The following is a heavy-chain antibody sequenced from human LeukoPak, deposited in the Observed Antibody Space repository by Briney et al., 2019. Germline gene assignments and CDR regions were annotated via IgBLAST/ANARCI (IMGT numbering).Heavy chain of an antibody. CDR3: ARGQTYCSGGSCYGRDY. V-gene: IGHV3-21*01. CDR2: ISSSSSYI. Sequence: GGSLRLSCAASGFTFSSYSMNWVRQAPGKGLEWVSSISSSSSYIYYADSVKGRFTISRDNAKNSLYLQMNSLRAEDTAVYYCARGQTYCSGGSCYGRDYWGQGTLVTVSS. J-gene: IGHJ4*02. CDR1: GFTFSSYS. D-gene: IGHD2-15*01.